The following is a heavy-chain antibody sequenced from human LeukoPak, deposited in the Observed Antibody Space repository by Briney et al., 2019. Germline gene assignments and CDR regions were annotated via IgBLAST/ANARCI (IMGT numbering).Heavy chain of an antibody. D-gene: IGHD5-12*01. V-gene: IGHV3-53*01. CDR1: GFTAITND. CDR3: ARGVESLAANTLAY. Sequence: PGGSLRLSCAASGFTAITNDMTWVRQAPGKGLEWVSVLYSDGNTKYADSVQGRFTISRDNSKNTLYLEMNSLSPDDTAVYYCARGVESLAANTLAYWGQGTLVTVSS. CDR2: LYSDGNT. J-gene: IGHJ4*02.